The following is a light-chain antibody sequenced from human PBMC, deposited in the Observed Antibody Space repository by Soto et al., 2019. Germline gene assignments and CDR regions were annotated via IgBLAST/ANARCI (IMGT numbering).Light chain of an antibody. V-gene: IGKV1-9*01. CDR2: DAS. CDR1: QGISTY. J-gene: IGKJ1*01. Sequence: DIKMTQSPSSLSASVGDRVTITCRASQGISTYLAWYQQKLGKAPKLLIYDASTLQSGVPSRFSGSGSGTDFTLTISCLQSEDFTTYYCQQYYSYPRTFGQGTKV. CDR3: QQYYSYPRT.